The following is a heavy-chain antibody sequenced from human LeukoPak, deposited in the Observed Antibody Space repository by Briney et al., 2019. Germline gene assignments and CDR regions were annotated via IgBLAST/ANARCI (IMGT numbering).Heavy chain of an antibody. D-gene: IGHD3-10*01. CDR3: ARAGFGGHFDY. J-gene: IGHJ4*02. Sequence: GGSLRLSCAASGFTFSSYDMHWVGQATGKGLEWVSAIGTAGDTYYPGSVKGRFTISRENAKNSLYLQMNSLRAGDTAVYYCARAGFGGHFDYWGQGTLVTVSS. CDR1: GFTFSSYD. V-gene: IGHV3-13*01. CDR2: IGTAGDT.